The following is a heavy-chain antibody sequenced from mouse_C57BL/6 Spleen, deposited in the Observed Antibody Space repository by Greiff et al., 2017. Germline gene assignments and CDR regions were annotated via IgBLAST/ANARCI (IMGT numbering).Heavy chain of an antibody. V-gene: IGHV1-52*01. J-gene: IGHJ2*01. CDR2: IDPSDSET. CDR3: AREGYYSSHYFDY. CDR1: GYTFTSYW. Sequence: QVQLQQPGAELVRPGSSVKLSCKASGYTFTSYWMHWVKQRPIQGLEWICNIDPSDSETHYNQKFKDKATFNVDNSSSTAYLQLSSLTSEYSAVYYCAREGYYSSHYFDYWGQGTTLTVSS. D-gene: IGHD1-1*01.